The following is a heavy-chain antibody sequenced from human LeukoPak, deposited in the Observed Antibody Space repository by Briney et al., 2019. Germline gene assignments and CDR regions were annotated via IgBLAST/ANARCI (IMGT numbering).Heavy chain of an antibody. Sequence: SETLSLTCTVSGGSISNSGYYWGWIRQPPGKGLEWIGNIYYSGSTYYNPSLKSRVTISVDTSKNQFSLKLSSVTAADTAVYYCAKAYYYDPFDFWGQGTLVTVSS. D-gene: IGHD3-22*01. V-gene: IGHV4-39*01. CDR1: GGSISNSGYY. CDR3: AKAYYYDPFDF. J-gene: IGHJ4*02. CDR2: IYYSGST.